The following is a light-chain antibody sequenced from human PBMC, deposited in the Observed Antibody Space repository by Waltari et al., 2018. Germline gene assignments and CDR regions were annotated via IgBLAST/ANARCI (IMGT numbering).Light chain of an antibody. Sequence: QSALTQPASVSGSPGQSITISCTGTSSDVVGYNYVSWYQQPPGKAPKLMIYDVSNRPSGVSNRFSGSKSGNTASLTISGLQAEDEADYYCSSYTSSSTLVFGGGTKLTVL. CDR3: SSYTSSSTLV. CDR1: SSDVVGYNY. J-gene: IGLJ2*01. CDR2: DVS. V-gene: IGLV2-14*01.